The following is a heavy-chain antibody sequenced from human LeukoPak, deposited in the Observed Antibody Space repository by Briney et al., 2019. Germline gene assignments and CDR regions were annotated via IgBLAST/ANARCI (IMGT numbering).Heavy chain of an antibody. V-gene: IGHV3-20*03. CDR3: ARGWPGLDSSGYYYFDY. CDR2: INWNGGST. J-gene: IGHJ4*02. CDR1: SSNNYC. Sequence: SSNNYCWGWIRQPPGKGLEWVSAINWNGGSTGYADSVKGRFTISRDNARNSLYLQMNSLRAEDTALYSCARGWPGLDSSGYYYFDYWGQGTLVTVSS. D-gene: IGHD3-22*01.